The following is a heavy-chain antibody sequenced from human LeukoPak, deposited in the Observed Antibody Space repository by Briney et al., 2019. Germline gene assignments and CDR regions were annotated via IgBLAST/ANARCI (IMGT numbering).Heavy chain of an antibody. CDR3: AQTTGWPGFDF. J-gene: IGHJ4*02. CDR1: GGSTSSNY. Sequence: SETLSLTCSASGGSTSSNYWSWIRQLTGGALEWIGHIYNAKNTKYNPSLTSRVTISVDTSRNQFSLSLTSLTAADTAIYYCAQTTGWPGFDFWGPGALVTVSS. CDR2: IYNAKNT. V-gene: IGHV4-4*08. D-gene: IGHD6-19*01.